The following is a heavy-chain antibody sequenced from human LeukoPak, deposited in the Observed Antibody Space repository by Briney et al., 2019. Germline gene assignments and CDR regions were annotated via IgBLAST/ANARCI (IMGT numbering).Heavy chain of an antibody. CDR1: GFSLSTGGVG. Sequence: SGPTLVNPTQTLTLTCSFSGFSLSTGGVGVGWIRQPPGKALEWLALIYWNDDNRYSPSLKSRLTITKDTSKNQVVLTMTNMDPVDTATYYCAHLADFWSGYFYFDYWGQGTLVTVSS. V-gene: IGHV2-5*01. CDR3: AHLADFWSGYFYFDY. D-gene: IGHD3-3*01. J-gene: IGHJ4*02. CDR2: IYWNDDN.